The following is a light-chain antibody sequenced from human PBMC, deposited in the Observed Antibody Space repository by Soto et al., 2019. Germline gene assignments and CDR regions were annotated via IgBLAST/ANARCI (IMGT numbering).Light chain of an antibody. CDR2: EAS. Sequence: EIVLTQSPATLSLSPGEKATLSCRASQSVSSYLAGYQQKPGQAPRLLIYEASNRATAIPARFSGSGPGTDFTLTISSLEPEDSAVYYCQQRSNWSTFGQGTRLEIK. CDR1: QSVSSY. V-gene: IGKV3-11*01. CDR3: QQRSNWST. J-gene: IGKJ5*01.